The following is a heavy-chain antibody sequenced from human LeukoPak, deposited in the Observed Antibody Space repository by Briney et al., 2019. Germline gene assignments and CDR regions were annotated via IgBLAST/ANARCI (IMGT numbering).Heavy chain of an antibody. CDR2: IEPNSGGA. CDR1: GYTFTVKF. J-gene: IGHJ4*02. Sequence: ASVKVSCKTSGYTFTVKFLHWLRQAPGQGLEWMGGIEPNSGGAVYGQNFRGRVTVTRDTSVSTAYMELSRLRSDDTAVYYCAIESYYDSSGYSKAFDYWGQGTLVTVSS. V-gene: IGHV1-2*02. D-gene: IGHD3-22*01. CDR3: AIESYYDSSGYSKAFDY.